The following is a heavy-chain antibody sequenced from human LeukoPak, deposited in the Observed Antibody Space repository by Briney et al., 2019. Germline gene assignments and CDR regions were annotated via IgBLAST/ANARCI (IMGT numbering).Heavy chain of an antibody. CDR1: GASITNYY. V-gene: IGHV4-4*07. CDR3: ARIQYYGSGTWYFDD. Sequence: PETLSLTCTVSGASITNYYWSWIRQPAGKALEWIGRVYTSGSPNYNPSLKSRVTMSVDTSKNQVSLKLSSVTAADTAVYYCARIQYYGSGTWYFDDWGQGTLVTVSS. J-gene: IGHJ4*02. CDR2: VYTSGSP. D-gene: IGHD3-10*01.